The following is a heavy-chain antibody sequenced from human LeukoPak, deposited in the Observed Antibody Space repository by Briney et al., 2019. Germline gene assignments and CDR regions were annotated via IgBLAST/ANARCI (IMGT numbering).Heavy chain of an antibody. V-gene: IGHV3-21*01. CDR1: GFTFSSYN. CDR3: ARLASVNYYYNSSVYNDAFDI. CDR2: ISSTSNYI. J-gene: IGHJ3*02. D-gene: IGHD3-22*01. Sequence: GGSLRLSCAASGFTFSSYNMNWARQAPGKGLEWVSSISSTSNYIYYADSVKGRFTISRDNAKNSLFLQMNSLRAEDTAVYYCARLASVNYYYNSSVYNDAFDIGGKGKMVTVSS.